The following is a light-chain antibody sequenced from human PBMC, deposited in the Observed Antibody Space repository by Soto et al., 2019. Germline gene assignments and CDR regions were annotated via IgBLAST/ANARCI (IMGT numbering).Light chain of an antibody. J-gene: IGLJ1*01. CDR2: DVS. CDR3: SSYTSSSTLFYV. Sequence: QSVLTKPASVYGAPGQSITISCTGTSSDVGGYNYVSWYQQHPGKAPKLMIYDVSNRPSGVSNRFSGSKSGNTASLTISGLQAEDEADYYCSSYTSSSTLFYVFGTGTKVTVL. CDR1: SSDVGGYNY. V-gene: IGLV2-14*01.